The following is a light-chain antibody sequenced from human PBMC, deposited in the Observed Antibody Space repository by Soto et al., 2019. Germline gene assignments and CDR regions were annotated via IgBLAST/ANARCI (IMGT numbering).Light chain of an antibody. J-gene: IGKJ3*01. CDR3: QHYSSSPLFT. CDR1: QSVSSSY. V-gene: IGKV3-20*01. Sequence: EIVLTQSPGTLSLSPGERATLSCRASQSVSSSYLAWYQQKPGQAPRLLIYGASSRATGIPDRFSGSGSGTDFTLTIRRLEHEDLAEYYCQHYSSSPLFTFGPGTKVDIK. CDR2: GAS.